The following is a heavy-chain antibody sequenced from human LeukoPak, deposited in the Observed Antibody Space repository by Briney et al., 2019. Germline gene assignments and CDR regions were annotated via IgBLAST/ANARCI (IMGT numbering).Heavy chain of an antibody. CDR3: ARDGAKEDYDSLVVY. CDR1: GYTFTSYG. J-gene: IGHJ4*02. CDR2: IIAYNGNT. D-gene: IGHD4-17*01. V-gene: IGHV1-18*04. Sequence: ASVKVSCNASGYTFTSYGISWVRQAPGQGLEWMGWIIAYNGNTNYAHKLQGRVTMTTDTSTSKAYMEVSSLRCDDTAVYSCARDGAKEDYDSLVVYWGQGTLVTVSS.